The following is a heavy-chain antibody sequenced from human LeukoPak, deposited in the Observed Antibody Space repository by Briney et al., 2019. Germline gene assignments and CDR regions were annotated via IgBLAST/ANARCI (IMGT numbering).Heavy chain of an antibody. V-gene: IGHV4-34*01. J-gene: IGHJ5*02. D-gene: IGHD3-9*01. Sequence: SETLSLTCAVYGGSFSGYYWSWIRQPPGKGLEWIGEINHSGSTNYNPSLKSRVTISVDTSKNQFSLKLSSVTAADTAVYYCARHIVYDILTGYFRWYNWFDPWGQGTLVTVSS. CDR3: ARHIVYDILTGYFRWYNWFDP. CDR1: GGSFSGYY. CDR2: INHSGST.